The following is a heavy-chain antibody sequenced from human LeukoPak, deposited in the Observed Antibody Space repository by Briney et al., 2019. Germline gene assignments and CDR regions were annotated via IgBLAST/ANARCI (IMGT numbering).Heavy chain of an antibody. CDR2: INPDGSDR. V-gene: IGHV3-7*01. CDR1: GFSFSGYW. Sequence: GGSLRLSCAASGFSFSGYWMSWVRLGPGKGLEWVASINPDGSDRKFAESVRGRFTISRDNAKNSLFLEMSSLTADDAPVYYCARLFGGVTTYDYWNQGTLVTVS. J-gene: IGHJ4*02. CDR3: ARLFGGVTTYDY. D-gene: IGHD3-16*01.